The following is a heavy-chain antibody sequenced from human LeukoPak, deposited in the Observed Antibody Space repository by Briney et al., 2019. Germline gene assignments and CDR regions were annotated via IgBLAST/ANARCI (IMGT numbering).Heavy chain of an antibody. D-gene: IGHD2/OR15-2a*01. V-gene: IGHV3-13*01. CDR1: GFTFSNCD. CDR3: LRDCNNIRCSGARMDV. J-gene: IGHJ6*02. Sequence: PGESLRLSCAASGFTFSNCDMHWVRQATGKGLEWVSSIGTVGDTYYSDSVKGRFTISRGNAKNSWYLQMSSLRAGDTAVYYCLRDCNNIRCSGARMDVWGQGTTVIVSS. CDR2: IGTVGDT.